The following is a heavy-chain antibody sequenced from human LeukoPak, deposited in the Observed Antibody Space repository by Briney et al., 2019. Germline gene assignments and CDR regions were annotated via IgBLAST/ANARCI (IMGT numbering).Heavy chain of an antibody. J-gene: IGHJ4*02. D-gene: IGHD5-18*01. CDR2: INHSGST. CDR1: GGSFSGYY. CDR3: ARGGYSYGYIDY. Sequence: SETLSLTCAVYGGSFSGYYWSWIRQPPGNGLEWIGEINHSGSTNYNPSLKSRVTISVDTSKNQFSLKLSSVTAADTAVYYCARGGYSYGYIDYWGQGTLVTVSS. V-gene: IGHV4-34*01.